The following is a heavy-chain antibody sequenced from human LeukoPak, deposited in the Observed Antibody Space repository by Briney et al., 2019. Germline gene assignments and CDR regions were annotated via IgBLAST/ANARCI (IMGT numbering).Heavy chain of an antibody. J-gene: IGHJ4*02. CDR3: AKDQNGGEAAADHLDY. CDR2: ISGSGGST. CDR1: GFTFSSCA. D-gene: IGHD6-13*01. V-gene: IGHV3-23*01. Sequence: GGSLRLSCAASGFTFSSCAMSWVRQAPGKGLEWVSAISGSGGSTYYADSVKGRFTISRDNSKNTLYLQMNSLRAEDTAVYYCAKDQNGGEAAADHLDYWGQGTLVTVSS.